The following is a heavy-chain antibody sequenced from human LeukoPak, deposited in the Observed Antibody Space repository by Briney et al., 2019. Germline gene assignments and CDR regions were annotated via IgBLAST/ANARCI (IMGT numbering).Heavy chain of an antibody. CDR2: IIPIFGTA. CDR3: ACTSEQLVPLHYYYYYMDV. Sequence: GASVKVSCKASGGTFSSYAISWVRQAPGQGLEWMGGIIPIFGTANYAQKFQGRVTITADKSTSTAYMELSSLRSEDTAVYYCACTSEQLVPLHYYYYYMDVWGKGTTVTISS. J-gene: IGHJ6*03. V-gene: IGHV1-69*06. D-gene: IGHD6-13*01. CDR1: GGTFSSYA.